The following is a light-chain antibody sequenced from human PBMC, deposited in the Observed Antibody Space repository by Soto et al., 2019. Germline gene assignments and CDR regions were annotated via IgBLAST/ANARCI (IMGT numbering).Light chain of an antibody. V-gene: IGKV3-15*01. CDR2: GAS. Sequence: EAVITQSPATLSVSPGERATLSCRASQSVSTNLAWYQQKPGQAPRLLIYGASTRATAIPARFSGSGSGTEFTLTISSLEPEDFAVYYCQQRSNWPITFGQGTRLEI. J-gene: IGKJ5*01. CDR1: QSVSTN. CDR3: QQRSNWPIT.